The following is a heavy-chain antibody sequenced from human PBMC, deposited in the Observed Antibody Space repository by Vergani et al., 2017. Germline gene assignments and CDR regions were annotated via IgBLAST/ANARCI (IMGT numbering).Heavy chain of an antibody. CDR1: GLYFTTYA. CDR2: INTNGEYT. CDR3: AKGGWNYWFDS. J-gene: IGHJ5*01. D-gene: IGHD1-1*01. Sequence: EVKLLESGGDLVQPGGSLKLSWAASGLYFTTYAMSWVRQAAGKGLEWVSTINTNGEYTRYGDSVKGRFTISRDNSKSTLYLQMNSLRAEDTAIYSCAKGGWNYWFDSWGQGTLVIVS. V-gene: IGHV3-23*01.